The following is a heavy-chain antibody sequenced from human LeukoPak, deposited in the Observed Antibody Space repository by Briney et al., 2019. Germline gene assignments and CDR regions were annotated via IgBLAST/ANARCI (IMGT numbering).Heavy chain of an antibody. Sequence: ASVKVSCKASGYTFTDYYVHWGRQAPGQGLEWMGWINPNSGGTNSAHKFQDRVAMTRDTSISTAYMELSRLRSDDTAVYYCARGYCSGGGCYSDYFDYWGQGTLVTVSS. D-gene: IGHD2-15*01. CDR3: ARGYCSGGGCYSDYFDY. V-gene: IGHV1-2*02. CDR1: GYTFTDYY. CDR2: INPNSGGT. J-gene: IGHJ4*02.